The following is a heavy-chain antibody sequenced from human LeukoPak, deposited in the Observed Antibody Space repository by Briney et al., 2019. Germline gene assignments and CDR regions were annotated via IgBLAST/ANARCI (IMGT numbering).Heavy chain of an antibody. CDR1: GFTFSSYS. V-gene: IGHV3-48*01. Sequence: GGSLRLSCAASGFTFSSYSMNWVRQAPGKGLEWVSYISSSSSTIYYADSVKGRFTISRDNAKNSLYLQMNSLRAEDTAVYYCAREPDSYGMDVWGQGTTVTVSS. J-gene: IGHJ6*02. CDR2: ISSSSSTI. CDR3: AREPDSYGMDV.